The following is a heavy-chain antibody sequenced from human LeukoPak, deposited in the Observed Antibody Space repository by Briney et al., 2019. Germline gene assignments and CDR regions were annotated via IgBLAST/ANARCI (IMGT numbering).Heavy chain of an antibody. CDR1: GFTFSNAW. D-gene: IGHD5-18*01. J-gene: IGHJ4*02. CDR2: IKSKTDGGTT. Sequence: GGSLRLSCAASGFTFSNAWMSWVRQAPGKGLEWVGRIKSKTDGGTTDYAAPVKGRFTISRDDSKNALYLQMNSLKTEDTAVYYCTTDLGDTAMVDWGQGTLVTVSS. CDR3: TTDLGDTAMVD. V-gene: IGHV3-15*01.